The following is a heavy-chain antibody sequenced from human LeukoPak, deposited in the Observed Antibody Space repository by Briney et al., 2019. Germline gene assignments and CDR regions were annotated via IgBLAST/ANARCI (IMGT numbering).Heavy chain of an antibody. CDR3: AILRGGNY. CDR1: GITSSSYL. J-gene: IGHJ4*02. Sequence: PGGSLRLSCAASGITSSSYLMTWVRQAPAKGLEWVANIKQDGSDKYYVDSVKGRFTISRDNAQNSLHLQMNSLRVEDTAVYYCAILRGGNYWGQGALVTVSS. V-gene: IGHV3-7*01. CDR2: IKQDGSDK. D-gene: IGHD3-10*01.